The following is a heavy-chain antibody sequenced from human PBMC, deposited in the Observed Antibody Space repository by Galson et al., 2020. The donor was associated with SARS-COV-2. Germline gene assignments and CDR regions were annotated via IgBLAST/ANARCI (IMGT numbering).Heavy chain of an antibody. V-gene: IGHV3-30*04. CDR3: ARRRAYYYDSSGYNYYYGMDV. CDR1: GFTFSSYA. CDR2: ISYDGSNK. D-gene: IGHD3-22*01. Sequence: GESLKISCAASGFTFSSYAMHWVRQAPGKGLEWVAVISYDGSNKYYADSVKGRFTISRDNSKNTLYLQMNSLRAEDTAVYYCARRRAYYYDSSGYNYYYGMDVWGQGTTVTVSS. J-gene: IGHJ6*01.